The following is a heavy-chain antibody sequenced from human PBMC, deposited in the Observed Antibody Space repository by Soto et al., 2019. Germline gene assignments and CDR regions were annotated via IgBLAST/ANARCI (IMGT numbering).Heavy chain of an antibody. CDR2: IYHSGST. CDR1: GYSISSCYY. J-gene: IGHJ5*02. D-gene: IGHD3-3*01. CDR3: ARGRPDTIFGVVTFDP. Sequence: SETLSLTCAVSGYSISSCYYWGWIRQPPGKGLEWIGSIYHSGSTYYNPSLKSRVTISVDTSKNQFSLKLSSVTAADTAVYYCARGRPDTIFGVVTFDPWGQGTLVTVSS. V-gene: IGHV4-38-2*01.